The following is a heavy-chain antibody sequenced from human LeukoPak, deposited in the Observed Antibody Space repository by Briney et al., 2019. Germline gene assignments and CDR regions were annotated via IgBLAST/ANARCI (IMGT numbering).Heavy chain of an antibody. CDR3: ARHSCYDS. J-gene: IGHJ4*02. D-gene: IGHD3-16*01. V-gene: IGHV5-51*01. Sequence: GSSRKISCKGSGFTFTTYSFAWVRQMPGKGLEWMGVIYAGDSSTRYSTSFQGQVTISVDKYISTAYLQWSSLKASDSAIYYCARHSCYDSWGQGTLVSVSS. CDR1: GFTFTTYS. CDR2: IYAGDSST.